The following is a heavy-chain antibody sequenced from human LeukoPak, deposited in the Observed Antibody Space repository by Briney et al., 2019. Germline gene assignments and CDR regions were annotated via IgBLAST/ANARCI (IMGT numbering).Heavy chain of an antibody. D-gene: IGHD2-15*01. V-gene: IGHV1-8*01. Sequence: GASVKVSCKASGYTFTSYDINWVRQATGQGLEWMGWVNPNSGHTGYAQKFQGRVTMTRNTSISTAYMDRSSLRSEDTAVYYCARGAPGSYCSGGSCPYFDYWGQGTLVSVSS. CDR1: GYTFTSYD. CDR2: VNPNSGHT. CDR3: ARGAPGSYCSGGSCPYFDY. J-gene: IGHJ4*02.